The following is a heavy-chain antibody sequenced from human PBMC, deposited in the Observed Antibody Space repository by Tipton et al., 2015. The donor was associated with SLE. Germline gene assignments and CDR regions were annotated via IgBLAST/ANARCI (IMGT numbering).Heavy chain of an antibody. D-gene: IGHD7-27*01. J-gene: IGHJ4*02. CDR2: VFYNGRT. CDR1: GGSMSRYY. V-gene: IGHV4-59*12. CDR3: ARESGFDY. Sequence: LRLSCVVSGGSMSRYYWSWIRQSPGSGLEWIGYVFYNGRTIYNTSLKSRVTISLDTSKNQFSLKLSSVTAADTAVYYCARESGFDYWGQGTLVTVSS.